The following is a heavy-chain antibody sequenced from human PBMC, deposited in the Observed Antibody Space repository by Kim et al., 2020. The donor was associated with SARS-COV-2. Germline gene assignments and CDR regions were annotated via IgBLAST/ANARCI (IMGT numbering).Heavy chain of an antibody. CDR3: AREVVVAAAAPLYDFDY. Sequence: ASVKVSCKASGYTFTSYAMHWVRQAPGQRLEWMGWINAGNGNTKYSQKFQGRVTITRDTSASTAYMELSSLRSEDTAVYYCAREVVVAAAAPLYDFDYWGQGTLVTVSS. J-gene: IGHJ4*02. CDR2: INAGNGNT. V-gene: IGHV1-3*01. D-gene: IGHD6-13*01. CDR1: GYTFTSYA.